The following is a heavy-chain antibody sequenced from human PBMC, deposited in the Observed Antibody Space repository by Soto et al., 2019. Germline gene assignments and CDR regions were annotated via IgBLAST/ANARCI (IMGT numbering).Heavy chain of an antibody. J-gene: IGHJ6*02. CDR3: AAPGAYXYYDFWSGYPYYYGMDV. Sequence: GGSLRLSCAASGFTFSGYAMSWVRQAPGKGLEWVSAISGSGGSTYYADSVKGRFTISRDNSKNTLYLQMNSLRAEDTAVYYCAAPGAYXYYDFWSGYPYYYGMDVWGQGTTVTVSS. CDR1: GFTFSGYA. V-gene: IGHV3-23*01. CDR2: ISGSGGST. D-gene: IGHD3-3*01.